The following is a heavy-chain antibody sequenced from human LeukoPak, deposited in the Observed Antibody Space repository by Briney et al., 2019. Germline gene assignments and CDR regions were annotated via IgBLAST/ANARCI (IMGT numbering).Heavy chain of an antibody. CDR2: ITSSSSTI. CDR3: ARGDTVTTNYYYYYMDV. J-gene: IGHJ6*03. D-gene: IGHD4-11*01. CDR1: GFTFSSHS. V-gene: IGHV3-48*01. Sequence: PGGSLRLSCAASGFTFSSHSMNWVRQAPGKGLEWVSYITSSSSTIYYADSVRGRFTISRDNAKNSLYLQMNSLRAEDTAVYYCARGDTVTTNYYYYYMDVWGRGTTVTVSS.